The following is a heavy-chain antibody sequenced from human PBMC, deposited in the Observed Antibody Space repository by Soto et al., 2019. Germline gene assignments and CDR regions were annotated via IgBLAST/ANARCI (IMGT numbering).Heavy chain of an antibody. V-gene: IGHV4-59*01. CDR3: ARFQQLNYFDY. CDR1: GGSISSYY. J-gene: IGHJ4*02. CDR2: IYYSGST. D-gene: IGHD6-13*01. Sequence: SETLSLTCTVSGGSISSYYWSWIRQPPGKGLEWIGYIYYSGSTNYNPSLKSRVTISVDTSKTQFSLKLSSVTAADTAVYYCARFQQLNYFDYWGQGTQVTVSS.